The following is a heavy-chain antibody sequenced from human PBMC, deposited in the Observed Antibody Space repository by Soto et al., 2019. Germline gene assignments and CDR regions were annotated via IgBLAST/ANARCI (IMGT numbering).Heavy chain of an antibody. V-gene: IGHV3-23*01. J-gene: IGHJ4*02. CDR2: ISGSGCST. CDR3: AKDGISPLGTGLMDY. CDR1: GFTFSSYA. D-gene: IGHD1-1*01. Sequence: PGGSLRLSCAASGFTFSSYAMSGVRQAPGKGLEWVSAISGSGCSTYYADSVKGRFTISRDNSKNTLYLQMNSLRAEDTAVYYCAKDGISPLGTGLMDYWGQGTLVTVSS.